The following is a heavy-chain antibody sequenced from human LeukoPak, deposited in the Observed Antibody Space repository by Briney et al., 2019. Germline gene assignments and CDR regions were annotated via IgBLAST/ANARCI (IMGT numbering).Heavy chain of an antibody. CDR2: TVGGGDGT. Sequence: PGGSLRLSCAASGFTFSSTSMSWVRQAPGKGLEWVAVTVGGGDGTYYADSVKGRFTISRDNPKNTLYLQMNSLRAEDTAVYYCAKGGGGQQPNYYYYGMDVWGQGTTVTVSS. CDR1: GFTFSSTS. V-gene: IGHV3-23*01. CDR3: AKGGGGQQPNYYYYGMDV. J-gene: IGHJ6*02. D-gene: IGHD6-13*01.